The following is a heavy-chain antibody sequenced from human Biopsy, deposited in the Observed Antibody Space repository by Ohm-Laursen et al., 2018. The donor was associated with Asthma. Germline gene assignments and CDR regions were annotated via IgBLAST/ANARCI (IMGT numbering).Heavy chain of an antibody. J-gene: IGHJ5*02. CDR2: ISSGGGTI. CDR1: GFTLSSYA. D-gene: IGHD4-17*01. V-gene: IGHV3-23*01. CDR3: AKVGHGYGDYVGYLDP. Sequence: SLRLSCAATGFTLSSYAIHWVRQAPGKGLEWVSVISSGGGTIDYADSVKGRFTISRNISTNTVYLQMDSLSAGDTAVYYCAKVGHGYGDYVGYLDPWGQGTLVTVSS.